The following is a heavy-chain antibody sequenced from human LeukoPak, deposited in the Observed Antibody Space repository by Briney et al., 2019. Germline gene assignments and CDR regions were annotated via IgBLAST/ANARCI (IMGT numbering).Heavy chain of an antibody. CDR1: GGSVSSSYY. D-gene: IGHD1-7*01. V-gene: IGHV4-39*01. CDR3: ARGTTPAAGAY. J-gene: IGHJ4*02. CDR2: IYYSGST. Sequence: SETLSLTCSVSGGSVSSSYYWGWIRQPPGKRLEWIGSIYYSGSTYYSPSLKSRVTISVDTSKNQFSLKLSSVTAADTAVYYCARGTTPAAGAYWGQGTLVTVSS.